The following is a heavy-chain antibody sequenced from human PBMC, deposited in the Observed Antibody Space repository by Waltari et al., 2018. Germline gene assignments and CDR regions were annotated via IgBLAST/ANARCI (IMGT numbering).Heavy chain of an antibody. D-gene: IGHD3-3*01. J-gene: IGHJ4*02. CDR1: GFMFSNYV. CDR2: IRYDGSNT. V-gene: IGHV3-30*02. CDR3: ASERGTFGVGRSSFDR. Sequence: QVYLVESGGGVVQPGGSRRLSCAASGFMFSNYVMPWVRQAPGKGLEWVASIRYDGSNTFHADSVKGRFTISRDNSKNTMDLQTSSLRPEDTAVYYCASERGTFGVGRSSFDRWGQGTLVIVSS.